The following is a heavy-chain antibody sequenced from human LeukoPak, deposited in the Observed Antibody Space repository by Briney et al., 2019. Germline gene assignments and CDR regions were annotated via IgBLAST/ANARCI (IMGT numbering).Heavy chain of an antibody. Sequence: GGSLRLSCAASGFTFSSYSMNWVRQAPGKGLEWVSYISSSGSTIYYADSVKGRFTISRDNSKNTLSLQMNSLRAEDTALYYCAKYSSGWVNDYWGQGTLVTVSS. V-gene: IGHV3-48*01. CDR1: GFTFSSYS. CDR3: AKYSSGWVNDY. CDR2: ISSSGSTI. J-gene: IGHJ4*02. D-gene: IGHD6-19*01.